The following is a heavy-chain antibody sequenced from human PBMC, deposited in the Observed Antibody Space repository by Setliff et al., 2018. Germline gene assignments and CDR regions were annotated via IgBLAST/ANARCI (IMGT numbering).Heavy chain of an antibody. Sequence: LSLTCVVYGGSFSNYYWSWIRQAPGKGLEWVAVIWDDGGNKYHADSVKGRFTISRDNSKNTLYLQMNSLRPEDTAVYYCARSLGIRDYSYFDLWGRGTLVT. CDR3: ARSLGIRDYSYFDL. V-gene: IGHV3-33*08. D-gene: IGHD5-12*01. CDR1: GGSFSNYY. J-gene: IGHJ2*01. CDR2: IWDDGGNK.